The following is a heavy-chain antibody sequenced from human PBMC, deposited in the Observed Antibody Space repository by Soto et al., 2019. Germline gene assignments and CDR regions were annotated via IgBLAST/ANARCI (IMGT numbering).Heavy chain of an antibody. V-gene: IGHV4-34*01. Sequence: QVQLQQWGAGLLKPSETLSLTCAVYGGSFSGYYWSWIRQPPGKGLEWIGEINHSGSTNYNPSLKSRVTISVDTSKNQFSLKLSSVTAADTAVYYCARRRGWTYGVVWFDPWGQGTLVTVSS. J-gene: IGHJ5*02. CDR2: INHSGST. CDR1: GGSFSGYY. D-gene: IGHD1-7*01. CDR3: ARRRGWTYGVVWFDP.